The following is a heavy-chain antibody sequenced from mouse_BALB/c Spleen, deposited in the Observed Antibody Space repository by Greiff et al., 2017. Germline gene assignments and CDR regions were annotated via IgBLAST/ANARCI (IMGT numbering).Heavy chain of an antibody. CDR2: ISDGGSYT. J-gene: IGHJ1*01. CDR3: ARALYRYRYCDV. D-gene: IGHD2-14*01. CDR1: GFTFSDYY. V-gene: IGHV5-4*02. Sequence: EVKLQESGGGLVKPGGSLKLSCAASGFTFSDYYMYWVRQTPEKRLEWVATISDGGSYTYYPDSVKGRFTISRDNAKNNLYLQMSSLKSEDTAMYYCARALYRYRYCDVWGAGTTGTVSS.